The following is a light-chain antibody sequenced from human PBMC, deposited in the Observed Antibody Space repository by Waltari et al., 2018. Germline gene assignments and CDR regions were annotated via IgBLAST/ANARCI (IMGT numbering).Light chain of an antibody. J-gene: IGKJ1*01. CDR2: DDS. Sequence: DIQMTQSPSTLSASVGDRVTLTCRASQSVDNWLAWYQQKPGKPPKLLIFDDSSLQGGVPSRFSGSGSGTHFTLTISSLRPDDFATYYCQQHKSYSSFGQGTKVEIK. CDR3: QQHKSYSS. CDR1: QSVDNW. V-gene: IGKV1-5*01.